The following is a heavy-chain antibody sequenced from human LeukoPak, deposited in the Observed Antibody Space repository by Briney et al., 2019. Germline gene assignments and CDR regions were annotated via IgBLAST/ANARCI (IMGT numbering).Heavy chain of an antibody. CDR1: GFRFSSYA. Sequence: PGRSLRLSCAASGFRFSSYAMHWVRQAPGKGLEWVALISSDETNKYYADSVKGRFTISRDNAKNSLYLQMNSLRAEDTAVYYCAREDSYGFGIGYWGQGTLVTVSS. V-gene: IGHV3-30-3*01. CDR2: ISSDETNK. D-gene: IGHD5-18*01. CDR3: AREDSYGFGIGY. J-gene: IGHJ4*02.